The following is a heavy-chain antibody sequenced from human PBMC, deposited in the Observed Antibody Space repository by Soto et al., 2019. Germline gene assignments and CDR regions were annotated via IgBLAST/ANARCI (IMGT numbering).Heavy chain of an antibody. Sequence: SETLSLTCPVSGASIYSPTYYWAWIRQPPGKGLEWVGSIYYSGTTYNNPSLSRRVIISADALRKRFSLTLGSATASDTAVYLCARLSVRRYFDVWGQGALVAVAS. V-gene: IGHV4-39*01. CDR2: IYYSGTT. CDR1: GASIYSPTYY. D-gene: IGHD6-6*01. CDR3: ARLSVRRYFDV. J-gene: IGHJ4*02.